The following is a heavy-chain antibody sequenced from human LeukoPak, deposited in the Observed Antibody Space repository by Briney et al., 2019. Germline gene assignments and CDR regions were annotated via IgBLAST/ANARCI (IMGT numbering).Heavy chain of an antibody. CDR2: ISGSGGST. CDR3: ARAISSGYDGDFDY. V-gene: IGHV3-23*01. J-gene: IGHJ4*02. CDR1: GFTFSSYA. Sequence: PGGSLRLSCAASGFTFSSYAMSWVRQAPGKGLEWVSAISGSGGSTYYADSVKGRFTISRDNSKNTLYLQMNSLRAEDTAVYYCARAISSGYDGDFDYWGQGTLVTVSS. D-gene: IGHD5-12*01.